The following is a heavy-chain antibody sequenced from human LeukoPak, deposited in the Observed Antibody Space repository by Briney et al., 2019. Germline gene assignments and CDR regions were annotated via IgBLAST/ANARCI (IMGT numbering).Heavy chain of an antibody. V-gene: IGHV3-11*04. CDR3: ARGVVVPAAILGPDI. CDR2: ISSSGSTI. J-gene: IGHJ3*02. D-gene: IGHD2-2*01. Sequence: GGSLRLSCAASGFTFSDYYMSWIRQAPGKWLEWVSYISSSGSTIYYADSVKGRFTISRDNAKNSLYLQMNSLRAEDTAVYYCARGVVVPAAILGPDIWGQGTMVTVSS. CDR1: GFTFSDYY.